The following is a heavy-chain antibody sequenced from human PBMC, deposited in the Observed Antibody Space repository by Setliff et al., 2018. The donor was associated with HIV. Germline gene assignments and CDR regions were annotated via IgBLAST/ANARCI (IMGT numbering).Heavy chain of an antibody. V-gene: IGHV4-39*01. CDR3: ARPRLRGSGAFDI. Sequence: ETLSLTCTVSGDSISSSTFYWGWIRQPPGKGLEWIGSIYYSGTTYYNPSLKSRVAISVDTSKNQFSLKLSSVTAADTAVYYCARPRLRGSGAFDIWGQGTMVTV. J-gene: IGHJ3*02. D-gene: IGHD2-21*01. CDR2: IYYSGTT. CDR1: GDSISSSTFY.